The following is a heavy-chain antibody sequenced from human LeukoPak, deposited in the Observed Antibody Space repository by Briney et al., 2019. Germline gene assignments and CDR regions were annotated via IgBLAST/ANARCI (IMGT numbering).Heavy chain of an antibody. D-gene: IGHD3-10*01. J-gene: IGHJ5*02. CDR1: GGSISSGDSF. V-gene: IGHV4-31*03. CDR3: ARRGTGRLFDP. Sequence: SQTLSLTCTVSGGSISSGDSFWGWIRQHSGKGLEWIGYIYYSGSTYYNPSPKSRGTISVDTSKNQFTLVLNYVTAADTAMYYWARRGTGRLFDPGGQGTLVTVSS. CDR2: IYYSGST.